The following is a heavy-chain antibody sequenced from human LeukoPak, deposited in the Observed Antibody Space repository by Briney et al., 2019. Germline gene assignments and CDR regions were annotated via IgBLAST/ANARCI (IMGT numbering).Heavy chain of an antibody. V-gene: IGHV1-69*13. D-gene: IGHD4-17*01. CDR3: ARDGGDGEVQG. CDR2: IIPIFGTA. J-gene: IGHJ4*02. CDR1: GDTFTSYA. Sequence: ASVKVSCKASGDTFTSYAISWVRQAPGQGLEWMGGIIPIFGTANYAQKFQGRVTITADESTSTAYMELSSLRSEDTAVYYCARDGGDGEVQGWGQGTLVTVSS.